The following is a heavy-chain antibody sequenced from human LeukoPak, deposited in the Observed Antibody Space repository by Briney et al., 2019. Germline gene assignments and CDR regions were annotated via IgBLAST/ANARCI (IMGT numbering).Heavy chain of an antibody. J-gene: IGHJ3*02. V-gene: IGHV1-46*01. CDR2: INPSGHWT. CDR1: GYTFTNYY. D-gene: IGHD6-6*01. CDR3: ARGVEQLVDDAFDI. Sequence: ASVKVSCKAFGYTFTNYYMHWVRQAPGQGLEWMGLINPSGHWTSYAQKFQGRVAITRNTSISTAYMELSSLRSEDTAVYYCARGVEQLVDDAFDIWGQGTMVTVSS.